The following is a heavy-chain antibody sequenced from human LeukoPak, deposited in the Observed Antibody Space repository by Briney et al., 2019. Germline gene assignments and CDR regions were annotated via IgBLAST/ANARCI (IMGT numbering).Heavy chain of an antibody. D-gene: IGHD3-9*01. CDR3: AKDGHTSGYYYFDY. J-gene: IGHJ4*02. V-gene: IGHV3-33*06. Sequence: PGRSLRLSCAASGFTFRTYGIHWVRQAPGKGLEWVAVIWSDENNKQYADSVKGRFTIARDNSKNPVFLQMNSLRDEETAVYYCAKDGHTSGYYYFDYWGQGTLVTVSS. CDR2: IWSDENNK. CDR1: GFTFRTYG.